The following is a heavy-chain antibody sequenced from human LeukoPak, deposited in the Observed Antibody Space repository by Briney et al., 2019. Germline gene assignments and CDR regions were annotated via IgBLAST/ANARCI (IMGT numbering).Heavy chain of an antibody. CDR2: ISSSSSTI. V-gene: IGHV3-48*04. D-gene: IGHD3-9*01. Sequence: GSLRLSCAASGFTFSSYSMNWVRQAPGKGLEWVSYISSSSSTIYYADSVKGRFTISRDNAKNSLYLQMNSLRAEDTAVYYCARSYYDILTGYYPHYYYGMDVWGQGTTVTVSS. CDR1: GFTFSSYS. J-gene: IGHJ6*02. CDR3: ARSYYDILTGYYPHYYYGMDV.